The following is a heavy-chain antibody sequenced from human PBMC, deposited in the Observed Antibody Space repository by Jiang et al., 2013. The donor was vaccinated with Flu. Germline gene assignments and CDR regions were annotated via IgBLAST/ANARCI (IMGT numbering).Heavy chain of an antibody. J-gene: IGHJ4*02. V-gene: IGHV1-3*01. CDR2: INAGNGNT. D-gene: IGHD3-22*01. CDR3: ASSVGFDSSGYLPLDY. CDR1: GYTFTSYA. Sequence: SVKISCKASGYTFTSYAMHWVRQAPGQRLEWMGWINAGNGNTHYSQKFQGRVTITRDTSASTAYMELSSLRSEDTAIYYCASSVGFDSSGYLPLDYWGQGTLVTVSS.